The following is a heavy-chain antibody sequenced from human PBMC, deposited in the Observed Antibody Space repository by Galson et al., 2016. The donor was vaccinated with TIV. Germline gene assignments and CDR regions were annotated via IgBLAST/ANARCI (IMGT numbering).Heavy chain of an antibody. Sequence: SVKVSCKASGGTFSSFALNWVRQAPGQGLEWIGEIIPGFGTVRYAQKFQARVTITADEPATTSVMELSSLTSDDAAVYYCARTSYTPMGYWGQGTLVTVSS. CDR1: GGTFSSFA. CDR2: IIPGFGTV. CDR3: ARTSYTPMGY. J-gene: IGHJ4*01. V-gene: IGHV1-69*13. D-gene: IGHD5-18*01.